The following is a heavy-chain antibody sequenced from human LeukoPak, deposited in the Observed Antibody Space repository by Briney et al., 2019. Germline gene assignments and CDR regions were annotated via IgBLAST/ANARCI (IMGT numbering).Heavy chain of an antibody. CDR2: VYTSGST. CDR3: ARLPDSNFWYFDF. CDR1: GASINDYY. Sequence: SETLSLTCTVSGASINDYYWSWIRQPAGKGLEWIGRVYTSGSTNYNPSLKSRVTMSVDTSKNQVSLNLTSVTAADTAVYYCARLPDSNFWYFDFWGRGTLVTVSS. V-gene: IGHV4-4*07. J-gene: IGHJ2*01. D-gene: IGHD4-11*01.